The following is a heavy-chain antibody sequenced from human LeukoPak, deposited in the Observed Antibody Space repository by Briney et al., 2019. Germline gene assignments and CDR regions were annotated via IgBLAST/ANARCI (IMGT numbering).Heavy chain of an antibody. J-gene: IGHJ4*02. D-gene: IGHD3-22*01. V-gene: IGHV3-23*01. CDR1: GFTFSSYA. CDR3: AKPMDDSSGYYLYYFDY. CDR2: ISGSGGST. Sequence: GGSLRLSCAASGFTFSSYAMSWVRQAPGKGLEWVSAISGSGGSTYYADSVKGRFTISRDNSKNTLYLQMNSLRAEDTAVYYCAKPMDDSSGYYLYYFDYWGQGTLVTVSS.